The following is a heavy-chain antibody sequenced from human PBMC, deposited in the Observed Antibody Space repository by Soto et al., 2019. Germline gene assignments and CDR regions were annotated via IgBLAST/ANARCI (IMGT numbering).Heavy chain of an antibody. D-gene: IGHD3-22*01. CDR2: IYHSGST. J-gene: IGHJ4*02. Sequence: SETLSLTCAVSGGSISSGGYSWSWIRQPPGKGLEWIGYIYHSGSTYYNPSLKSRVTISVDRSKNQFSLKLSSVTAADTAVYYCARSGSSGYYFDYWGQGTLVTVSS. V-gene: IGHV4-30-2*01. CDR3: ARSGSSGYYFDY. CDR1: GGSISSGGYS.